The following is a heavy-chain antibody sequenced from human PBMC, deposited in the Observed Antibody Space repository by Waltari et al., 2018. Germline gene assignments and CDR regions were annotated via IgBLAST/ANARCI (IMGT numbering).Heavy chain of an antibody. CDR2: IFPGDSDT. Sequence: EVQLVQSGAEVKEPGESLRISCEGSGYNFAYYWIGWVRQMPGKGLEWMGARPAKGREWMGAIFPGDSDTRYSPSFQGQVTISADKSISTAYLQWSSLKASDTAMYYCARDSMASVEVDYFYGMDVWGQGTTVTVSS. D-gene: IGHD3-9*01. CDR1: GYNFAYYW. J-gene: IGHJ6*02. CDR3: ARDSMASVEVDYFYGMDV. V-gene: IGHV5-51*01.